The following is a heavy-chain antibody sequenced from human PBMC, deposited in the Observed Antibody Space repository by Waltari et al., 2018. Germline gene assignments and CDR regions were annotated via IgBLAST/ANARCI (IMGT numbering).Heavy chain of an antibody. CDR2: IAQDASEN. J-gene: IGHJ4*02. V-gene: IGHV3-7*04. Sequence: EVQLVEAGGGLVQPGGSLRLSCAASVCTFSDYWRSWVRQSPGKGLEWVANIAQDASENYYVGSVKGRFTISRDNAKNFLYLQMNSLRAEDTAVYYCGRCPRRDPLCDWGQGTLVSVSS. CDR1: VCTFSDYW. CDR3: GRCPRRDPLCD.